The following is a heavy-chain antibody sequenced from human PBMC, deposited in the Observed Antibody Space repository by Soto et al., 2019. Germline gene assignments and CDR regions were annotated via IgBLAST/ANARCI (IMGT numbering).Heavy chain of an antibody. Sequence: GSLRLSCAASGFIFNTHWMSWVRQAPEKGLEWVAHTKPDGSEKYYVDSAKGRFTISRDNTRNSLYLQMNSLRADDTALYYCVARGNFPPKPWGQGTLVTVSS. J-gene: IGHJ5*02. CDR3: VARGNFPPKP. CDR2: TKPDGSEK. CDR1: GFIFNTHW. V-gene: IGHV3-7*01.